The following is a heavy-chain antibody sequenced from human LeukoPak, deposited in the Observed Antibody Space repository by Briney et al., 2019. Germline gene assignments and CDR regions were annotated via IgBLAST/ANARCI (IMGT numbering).Heavy chain of an antibody. CDR2: ISAYNGNT. CDR1: GYTFTSYG. Sequence: GASVKVSCKASGYTFTSYGISWVRQAPGQGLEWMGWISAYNGNTNYAQKLQGRVTMTTDTSTSTAYMELRSLRSDDTAVYYCARDLRRDYDFWSGYGNWYFDLWGRGTQVTVSS. D-gene: IGHD3-3*01. CDR3: ARDLRRDYDFWSGYGNWYFDL. J-gene: IGHJ2*01. V-gene: IGHV1-18*01.